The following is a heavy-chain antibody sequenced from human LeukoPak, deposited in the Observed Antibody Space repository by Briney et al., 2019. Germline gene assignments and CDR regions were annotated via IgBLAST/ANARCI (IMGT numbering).Heavy chain of an antibody. J-gene: IGHJ4*02. Sequence: SETLSLTCTVSGGSISSSSYYWGWIRQPPGKGLEWIGSIYYSGSTYYNPSLKGRFTISVDTSKNQFSLKLSSVTAADTAVYYCARPGISGYCSSTSCHFDYWGQGTLVTVSS. V-gene: IGHV4-39*01. CDR2: IYYSGST. D-gene: IGHD2-2*01. CDR1: GGSISSSSYY. CDR3: ARPGISGYCSSTSCHFDY.